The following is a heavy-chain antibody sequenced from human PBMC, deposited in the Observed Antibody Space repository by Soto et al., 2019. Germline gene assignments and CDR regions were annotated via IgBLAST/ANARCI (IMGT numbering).Heavy chain of an antibody. Sequence: PGGSLRLSCAASGFTFSSYSMNWVRQAPGKGLEWVSSISSSSSYIYYADSLKGRFTISRDNVKNSLYLQMNSLRAEDTAVYYCARDGRDSYGYAKFFDYWGQGTLVTVSS. J-gene: IGHJ4*02. V-gene: IGHV3-21*01. CDR2: ISSSSSYI. CDR1: GFTFSSYS. D-gene: IGHD5-18*01. CDR3: ARDGRDSYGYAKFFDY.